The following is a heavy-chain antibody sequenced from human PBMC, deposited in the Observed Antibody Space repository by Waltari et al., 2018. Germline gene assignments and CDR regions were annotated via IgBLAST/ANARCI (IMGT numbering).Heavy chain of an antibody. Sequence: QLQLQESGPGLVKPSETLSLTCTVSGGSISSSSYYWGWIRQPPGKGLEWIGSIYYSGSTYYNPSLKSRVTISVDTSKNQFSLKLSSVTAADTAVYYCARENVAAAGDYWGQGTLVTVSS. CDR1: GGSISSSSYY. CDR3: ARENVAAAGDY. V-gene: IGHV4-39*07. CDR2: IYYSGST. D-gene: IGHD6-13*01. J-gene: IGHJ4*02.